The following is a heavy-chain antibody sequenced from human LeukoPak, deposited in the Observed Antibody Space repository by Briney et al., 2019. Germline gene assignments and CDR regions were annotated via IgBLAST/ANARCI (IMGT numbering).Heavy chain of an antibody. CDR1: GYTFTSYG. V-gene: IGHV1-18*01. D-gene: IGHD1-7*01. CDR2: ISAYNGNT. CDR3: ARDGWYNWNYFNYFDY. J-gene: IGHJ4*02. Sequence: GASVKVSCTASGYTFTSYGISWVRQAPGQGLEWMGWISAYNGNTNYAQKLQGRVTMTTDTSTSTAYMELRSLRSDDTAVYYCARDGWYNWNYFNYFDYWGQGTLVTVSS.